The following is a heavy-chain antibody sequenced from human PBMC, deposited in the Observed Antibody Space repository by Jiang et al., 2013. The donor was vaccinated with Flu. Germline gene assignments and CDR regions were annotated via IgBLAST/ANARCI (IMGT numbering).Heavy chain of an antibody. CDR1: GYTFSDYY. Sequence: GAEVKKPGASVKVSCKASGYTFSDYYMHWVRQAPGQGLEWMGWMNPDSGGTNFAQRFQGRVTLTRDTSISTAYMELSRLTPDDTAVYYCGSNPLVRGVSNWFDPWGQGTLVTVSS. CDR3: GSNPLVRGVSNWFDP. J-gene: IGHJ5*02. V-gene: IGHV1-2*02. CDR2: MNPDSGGT. D-gene: IGHD3-10*01.